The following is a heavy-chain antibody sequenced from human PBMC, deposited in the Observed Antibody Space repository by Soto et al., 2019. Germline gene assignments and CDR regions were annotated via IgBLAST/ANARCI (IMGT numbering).Heavy chain of an antibody. D-gene: IGHD3-16*01. Sequence: SETLSLTCGIYGESFSGYYWSWIRQPPGKGLEWIGEINHSGTTNYNPSLKSRVTISVDTSKNQFSLKLSSVTAADTAVYYCARGSSAQWGWYYYMDVWGKGTTVTVSS. CDR3: ARGSSAQWGWYYYMDV. CDR1: GESFSGYY. J-gene: IGHJ6*03. CDR2: INHSGTT. V-gene: IGHV4-34*01.